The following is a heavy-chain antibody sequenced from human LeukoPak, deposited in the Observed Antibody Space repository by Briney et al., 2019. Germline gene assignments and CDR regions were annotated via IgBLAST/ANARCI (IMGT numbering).Heavy chain of an antibody. Sequence: QTGGSLRLSCAASGFTFDDYAMHWVRQAPGKGLEWVSGISWNGGDIAHADSVKGRFTISRDNAKNSLSLQMNSLRAEDTALYYCAKDRGIAVTGAGMDVWGQGTTVTVS. CDR3: AKDRGIAVTGAGMDV. J-gene: IGHJ6*02. D-gene: IGHD6-19*01. CDR2: ISWNGGDI. V-gene: IGHV3-9*01. CDR1: GFTFDDYA.